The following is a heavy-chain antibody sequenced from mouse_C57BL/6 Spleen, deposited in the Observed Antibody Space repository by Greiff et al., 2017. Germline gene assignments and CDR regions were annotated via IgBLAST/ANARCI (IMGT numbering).Heavy chain of an antibody. Sequence: EVQLQQSGPELVKPGASVKISCKASGYTFTDYYMNWVKQSHGKSLAWIGDINPNNGGTSYNQKFKGKATLTVDKSSSTAYMELRSLTSEDSAVYYCARDTTVVESAYWGQGTLVTVSA. CDR3: ARDTTVVESAY. CDR2: INPNNGGT. D-gene: IGHD1-1*01. J-gene: IGHJ3*01. CDR1: GYTFTDYY. V-gene: IGHV1-26*01.